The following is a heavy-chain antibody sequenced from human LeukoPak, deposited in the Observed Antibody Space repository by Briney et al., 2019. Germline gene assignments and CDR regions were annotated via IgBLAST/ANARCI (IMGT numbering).Heavy chain of an antibody. CDR2: IIPIFGTA. Sequence: ASVKVSCKASGGTFSSYAICWVRQAPGQGLEWMGGIIPIFGTANYAQKYQGRVTITADESTSTAYMELSSLRSEDTAVYYCARTHITMVRGVIITLYFDYWGQGTLVTVSS. CDR3: ARTHITMVRGVIITLYFDY. CDR1: GGTFSSYA. V-gene: IGHV1-69*13. J-gene: IGHJ4*02. D-gene: IGHD3-10*01.